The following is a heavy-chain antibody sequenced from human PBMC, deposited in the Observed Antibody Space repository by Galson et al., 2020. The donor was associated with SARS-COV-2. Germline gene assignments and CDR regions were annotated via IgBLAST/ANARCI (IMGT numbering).Heavy chain of an antibody. J-gene: IGHJ4*02. Sequence: SVKVSCKASGGTFSSYTVGWVRQAPGQGLEWMGGIIPIFPTPNYAQKFRGRVTITADKSTNTAYMELTGLRSEDTAVYYCASRGSTWEYYFDYWGQGTLVNVSS. D-gene: IGHD6-13*01. V-gene: IGHV1-69*06. CDR2: IIPIFPTP. CDR1: GGTFSSYT. CDR3: ASRGSTWEYYFDY.